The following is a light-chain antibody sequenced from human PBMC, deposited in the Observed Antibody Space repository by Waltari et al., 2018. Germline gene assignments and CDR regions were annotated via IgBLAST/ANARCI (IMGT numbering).Light chain of an antibody. CDR2: EVT. CDR1: NNDIGSFNL. Sequence: QSALTQPASVSGSPGQSITLSCPGTNNDIGSFNLVSWYQQHPDKVPNLIIFEVTKRPSGVSNRFSGSKSGNTASLTISGLQADDEADYYCCSYASSGTLFGGGTKLTVL. J-gene: IGLJ3*02. V-gene: IGLV2-23*02. CDR3: CSYASSGTL.